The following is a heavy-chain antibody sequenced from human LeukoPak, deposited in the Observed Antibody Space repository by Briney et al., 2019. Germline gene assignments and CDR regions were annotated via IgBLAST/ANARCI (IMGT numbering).Heavy chain of an antibody. V-gene: IGHV3-21*01. D-gene: IGHD3-22*01. CDR2: ISSSSSCI. CDR1: GFTFSSYS. Sequence: PGGSLRLSCAASGFTFSSYSMNWVRQAPGKGLEWVSSISSSSSCIYYADSVKGRFTISRDNAKNSLYLQMNSLRAEDTAVYYCARGLITMITSWGQGTLVTVSS. CDR3: ARGLITMITS. J-gene: IGHJ4*02.